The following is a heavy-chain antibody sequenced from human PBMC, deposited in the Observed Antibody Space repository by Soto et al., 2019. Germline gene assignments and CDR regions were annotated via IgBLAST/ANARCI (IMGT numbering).Heavy chain of an antibody. CDR3: ARDRCDTTSCYECDY. Sequence: QVQLVQSGAEVKRSVASVKVSCKASGYTFNNYYMHWVRQAPGQGLECMGIINPSGGSTRFAQKFQVRLTLTRDTSTSTVYMELSSLRSDDTAVYYCARDRCDTTSCYECDYWGQGTLVTVSS. D-gene: IGHD2-2*01. V-gene: IGHV1-46*02. CDR1: GYTFNNYY. J-gene: IGHJ4*02. CDR2: INPSGGST.